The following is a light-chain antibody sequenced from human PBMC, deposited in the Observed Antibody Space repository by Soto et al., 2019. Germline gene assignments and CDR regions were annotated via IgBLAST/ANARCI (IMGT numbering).Light chain of an antibody. CDR1: QTVASIY. CDR3: QQYGSSHMFS. Sequence: EIVLTQSPGTLSLSPGERATLSCRASQTVASIYLAWYQQKPGQAPRLLIYAASNRATGIPDRFSGSGSGTDFTLTISRLEPEDFAVYYCQQYGSSHMFSFGQGTKLEIK. CDR2: AAS. J-gene: IGKJ2*01. V-gene: IGKV3-20*01.